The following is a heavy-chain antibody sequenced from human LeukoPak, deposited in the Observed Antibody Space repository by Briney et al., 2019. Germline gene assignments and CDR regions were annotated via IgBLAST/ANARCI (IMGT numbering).Heavy chain of an antibody. D-gene: IGHD2-15*01. CDR2: INPNSGGT. Sequence: GASVKVSCKPSGYTFTGYYIQGVRQAPGQGLEWMGWINPNSGGTNYAPKFQGRVSMTRDTSISTAYMELSRFRSDDTAVYYCARGVVAATFYYYMDVWGKGTTVTVSS. CDR3: ARGVVAATFYYYMDV. CDR1: GYTFTGYY. V-gene: IGHV1-2*02. J-gene: IGHJ6*03.